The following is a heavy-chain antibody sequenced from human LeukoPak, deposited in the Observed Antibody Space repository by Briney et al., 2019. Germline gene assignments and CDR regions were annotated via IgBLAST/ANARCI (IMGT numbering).Heavy chain of an antibody. D-gene: IGHD6-6*01. V-gene: IGHV1-18*01. CDR2: ISAYNGNT. J-gene: IGHJ3*02. CDR3: ARWDDSVTAARFAFDI. CDR1: GYTFTSYG. Sequence: GASVKVSCKASGYTFTSYGISWVRQAPGQGLEWMGWISAYNGNTNYAQKLQGRVTMTTDTSTSTAYMELRSLRSDDTAVYYCARWDDSVTAARFAFDIWGQGTMVTVSS.